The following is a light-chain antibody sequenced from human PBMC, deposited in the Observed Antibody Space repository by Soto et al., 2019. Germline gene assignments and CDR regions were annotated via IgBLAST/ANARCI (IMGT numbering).Light chain of an antibody. CDR3: QQYNNWPPWT. V-gene: IGKV3-15*01. CDR2: GAS. CDR1: QSVTNSY. J-gene: IGKJ1*01. Sequence: EIVLTQSPGTPSLSPGERATLSCRAIQSVTNSYLAWYQQKPGQGPRLLIYGASTRATGIPARFSGSGSGTEFTLTISSLQSEDFAVYYCQQYNNWPPWTFGQGTKVDIK.